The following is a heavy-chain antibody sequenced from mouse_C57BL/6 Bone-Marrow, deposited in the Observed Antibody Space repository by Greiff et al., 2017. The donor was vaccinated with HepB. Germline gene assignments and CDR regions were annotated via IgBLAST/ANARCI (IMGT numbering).Heavy chain of an antibody. Sequence: QVQLQQSDAELVKPGASVKISCKVSGYTFTDHTIHWMKQRPEQGLEWIGYIYPRDGSSRYNEKFKGKATLTEDKTSSTAYMQLNSLTSEDSAVFFCAIRTTVGYFDVWGTGTTVTVSS. CDR2: IYPRDGSS. V-gene: IGHV1-78*01. CDR1: GYTFTDHT. D-gene: IGHD1-1*01. CDR3: AIRTTVGYFDV. J-gene: IGHJ1*03.